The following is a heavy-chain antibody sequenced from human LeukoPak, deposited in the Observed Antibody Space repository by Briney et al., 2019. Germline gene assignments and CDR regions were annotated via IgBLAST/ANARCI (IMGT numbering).Heavy chain of an antibody. V-gene: IGHV4-59*01. CDR2: IYYSGST. CDR1: GGSMSSYY. Sequence: KSSETLSLTCSVSGGSMSSYYWSWIRQPPGKGLEWIGYIYYSGSTNYNPSLKSRVTISVDTSKNQFSLKLSSVTAADTAVYYCARTTEGGYTYGYFYYYYMDVWGKGTTVTVSS. J-gene: IGHJ6*03. D-gene: IGHD5-18*01. CDR3: ARTTEGGYTYGYFYYYYMDV.